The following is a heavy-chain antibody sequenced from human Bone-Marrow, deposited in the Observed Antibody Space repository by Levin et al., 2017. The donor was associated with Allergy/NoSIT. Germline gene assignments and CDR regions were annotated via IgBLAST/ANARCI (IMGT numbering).Heavy chain of an antibody. Sequence: GESLKISCTASGFIFGDYAMSWFRQAPGKGLEWVGFAGGKAHGGATEYAASVKGRFMISRDDSKSIAYLQMNGLGIEDTAVYFCARGLTAPIYWGQGTLVTVSS. CDR1: GFIFGDYA. D-gene: IGHD2-21*01. V-gene: IGHV3-49*03. J-gene: IGHJ4*02. CDR3: ARGLTAPIY. CDR2: AGGKAHGGAT.